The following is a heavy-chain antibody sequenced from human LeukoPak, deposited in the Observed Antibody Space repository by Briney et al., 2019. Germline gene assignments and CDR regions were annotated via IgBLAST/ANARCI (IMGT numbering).Heavy chain of an antibody. CDR3: AKVRVRGVKPNWFDP. J-gene: IGHJ5*02. CDR1: GFTFSSYA. Sequence: GGSLRLSCAASGFTFSSYAMSWVRQAPGKGLEWVSAIVGSNTNYADSVKGRFTISRDNSKNTLYLQMNSLRAEDTAVYYCAKVRVRGVKPNWFDPWGQGTLVTVSS. D-gene: IGHD3-10*01. CDR2: IVGSNT. V-gene: IGHV3-23*01.